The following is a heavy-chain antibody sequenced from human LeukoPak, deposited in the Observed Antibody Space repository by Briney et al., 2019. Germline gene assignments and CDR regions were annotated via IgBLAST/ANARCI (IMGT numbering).Heavy chain of an antibody. CDR1: GFTFSSYA. D-gene: IGHD6-6*01. Sequence: GGSLRLSCAASGFTFSSYAMSWVRQAPGKGLEWVSAISGSGGSTYYADSVKGRFTISRDNSKNTLYLQMNSLRAEDTAVYYCAKGIVPVEQLVLPSVDYYYYYGMDVWGQGTTVTVSS. CDR3: AKGIVPVEQLVLPSVDYYYYYGMDV. CDR2: ISGSGGST. J-gene: IGHJ6*02. V-gene: IGHV3-23*01.